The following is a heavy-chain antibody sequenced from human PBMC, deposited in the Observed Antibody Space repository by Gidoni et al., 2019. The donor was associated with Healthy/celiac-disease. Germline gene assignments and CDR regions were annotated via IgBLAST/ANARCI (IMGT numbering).Heavy chain of an antibody. J-gene: IGHJ4*02. CDR3: ARGVTTHDY. CDR1: GFTFSSYS. D-gene: IGHD4-17*01. CDR2: ISSSSSTI. V-gene: IGHV3-48*01. Sequence: EVQLVESGGGLVQPGGSLRLSCAASGFTFSSYSMNWVRQAPGKGLEWVSYISSSSSTIYYADSVKGRVTISRDNAKNSLYRQMNSLRAEDTAVYYCARGVTTHDYWGQGTLVTVSS.